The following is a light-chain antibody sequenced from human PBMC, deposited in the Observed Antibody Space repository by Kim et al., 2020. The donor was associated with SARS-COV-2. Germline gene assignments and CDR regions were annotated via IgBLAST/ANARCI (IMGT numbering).Light chain of an antibody. CDR3: QQNGSSPYT. V-gene: IGKV3-20*01. CDR1: QSVSGSY. Sequence: LSPGERATLSCRASQSVSGSYLAWYQQKPGQAPRLLIHGASSRATGIPDRFSGSGSGTDFTLTISRLEPEDFAVYYCQQNGSSPYTFGQGTKLEI. J-gene: IGKJ2*01. CDR2: GAS.